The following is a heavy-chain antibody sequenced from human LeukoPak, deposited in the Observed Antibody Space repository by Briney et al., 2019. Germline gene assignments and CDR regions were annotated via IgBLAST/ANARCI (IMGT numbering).Heavy chain of an antibody. J-gene: IGHJ4*02. V-gene: IGHV3-21*01. CDR2: ISSSSSYI. Sequence: GGSLRLSCAASGFTFSSYSMNWVRQAPGKGLEWVSSISSSSSYIYYADSVKGRFTISRDNSKNTLYLQMNSLRAEDTAVYYCAKDAYYVWGSYRYDYWGQGTLVTVSS. D-gene: IGHD3-16*02. CDR1: GFTFSSYS. CDR3: AKDAYYVWGSYRYDY.